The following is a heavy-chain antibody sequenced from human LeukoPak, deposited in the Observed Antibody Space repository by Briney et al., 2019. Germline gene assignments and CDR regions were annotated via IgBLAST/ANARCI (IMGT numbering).Heavy chain of an antibody. Sequence: GGSLRLSCAASGFTFSSYDMHWVRQAPGKGLEWVAFIRYDGSHKYYADSVKGRLTISRDNSKNTLYLQMNSLRAEDTAVYYCAKDGRTYDYDSGYPRFDPWGQGTLVTVSS. CDR2: IRYDGSHK. CDR1: GFTFSSYD. D-gene: IGHD3-10*01. V-gene: IGHV3-30*02. J-gene: IGHJ5*02. CDR3: AKDGRTYDYDSGYPRFDP.